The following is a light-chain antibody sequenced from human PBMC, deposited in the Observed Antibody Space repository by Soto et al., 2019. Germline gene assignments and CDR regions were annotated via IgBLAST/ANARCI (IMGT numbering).Light chain of an antibody. J-gene: IGKJ5*01. CDR3: QQSYSTLIT. CDR1: QSVSGSY. Sequence: ENVLTASPSTPSLSPGERATLPCRASQSVSGSYLAWYQQKPGQAPRLLIYGASNRATGIPDRFSGSGSGTDFTLTISSLQPEDFATYYCQQSYSTLITFGQGTRLEIK. V-gene: IGKV3-20*01. CDR2: GAS.